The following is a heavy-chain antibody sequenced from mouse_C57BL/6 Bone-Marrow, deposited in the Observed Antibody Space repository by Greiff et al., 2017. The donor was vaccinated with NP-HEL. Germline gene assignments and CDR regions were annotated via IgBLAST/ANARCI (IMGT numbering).Heavy chain of an antibody. CDR3: ARNYSNGYYAMDY. D-gene: IGHD2-5*01. J-gene: IGHJ4*01. CDR2: IYPGDGDT. Sequence: QVQLQQSGAELVKPGASVKISCKASGYAFSSYWMNWVKQRPGKGLEWIGQIYPGDGDTNYNGKFKGKATLTADKSSSTAYMQLSSLTSEDSAVYFCARNYSNGYYAMDYWGQGTSVTVSS. V-gene: IGHV1-80*01. CDR1: GYAFSSYW.